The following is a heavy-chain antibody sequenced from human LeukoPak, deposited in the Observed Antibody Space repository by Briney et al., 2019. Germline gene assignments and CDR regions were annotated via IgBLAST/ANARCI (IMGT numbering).Heavy chain of an antibody. CDR1: GFTFSSYS. D-gene: IGHD3-22*01. CDR3: ARGLYPDYYVSSGSSPPEH. J-gene: IGHJ1*01. CDR2: ISSSGSYI. Sequence: GGSLRLSCEASGFTFSSYSMNWVRQAPGKGLEWVSSISSSGSYIYYADSMQGRFTISRDNSKNSLFLQMNSLRAEDTAVYYCARGLYPDYYVSSGSSPPEHWGQGTLVTVSS. V-gene: IGHV3-21*01.